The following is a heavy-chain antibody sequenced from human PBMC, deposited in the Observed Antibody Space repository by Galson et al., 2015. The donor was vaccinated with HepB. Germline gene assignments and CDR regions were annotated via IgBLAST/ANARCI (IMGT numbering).Heavy chain of an antibody. CDR1: GFSLGTRGEG. CDR3: AHRCRHNEEIFDY. J-gene: IGHJ4*02. CDR2: IYWNEDK. V-gene: IGHV2-5*01. Sequence: PALVKPTQTLTLTCTFSGFSLGTRGEGVGWIRQPPGKALEWLALIYWNEDKRYSPSLKTRLTITKDTSKNLVVLIMTDMDPVDTATYYCAHRCRHNEEIFDYWGQGTLVTVSS. D-gene: IGHD5-24*01.